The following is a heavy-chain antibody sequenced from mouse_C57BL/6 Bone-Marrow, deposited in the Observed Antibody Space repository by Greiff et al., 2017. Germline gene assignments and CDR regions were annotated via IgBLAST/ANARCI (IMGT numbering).Heavy chain of an antibody. CDR2: IHPADSDT. V-gene: IGHV1-74*01. D-gene: IGHD4-1*01. CDR1: GYTFTSYW. Sequence: VQVVESGAELVKPGASVKVSCKASGYTFTSYWMHWVKQRPGQGLEWLGRIHPADSDTNYNQKFKGKATLTVDKSSSTAYMQLSSLTSEDSAVYYCAIGDWAWGQGTLVTVSA. J-gene: IGHJ3*01. CDR3: AIGDWA.